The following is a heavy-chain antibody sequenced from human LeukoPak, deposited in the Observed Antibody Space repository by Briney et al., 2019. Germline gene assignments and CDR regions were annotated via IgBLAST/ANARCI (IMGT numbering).Heavy chain of an antibody. CDR3: AKVVYYGSGSLGGFDY. CDR2: ISYDGSNK. CDR1: GFTFSSYG. J-gene: IGHJ4*02. V-gene: IGHV3-30*18. Sequence: GRSLRLSCAASGFTFSSYGVHWVRQAPGKGLEWVAAISYDGSNKYYADSVKGRFTISRDNSKNTLYLQMNSLRAEDTAVYYCAKVVYYGSGSLGGFDYWGQGILVTVSS. D-gene: IGHD3-10*01.